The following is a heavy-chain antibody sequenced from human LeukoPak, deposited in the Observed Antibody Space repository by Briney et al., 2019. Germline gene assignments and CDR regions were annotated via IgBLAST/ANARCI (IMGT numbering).Heavy chain of an antibody. Sequence: PSETLSLTCTVSGGSTSSGDYYWSWIRQPPGKGLEWIGYIYYSGSTYYNPSLKSRVTISVDTSKNQFSLKLSSVTAADTAVYYCARVYIVVVPAASQYFDYWGQGTLVTVSS. J-gene: IGHJ4*02. CDR1: GGSTSSGDYY. V-gene: IGHV4-30-4*08. CDR2: IYYSGST. D-gene: IGHD2-2*01. CDR3: ARVYIVVVPAASQYFDY.